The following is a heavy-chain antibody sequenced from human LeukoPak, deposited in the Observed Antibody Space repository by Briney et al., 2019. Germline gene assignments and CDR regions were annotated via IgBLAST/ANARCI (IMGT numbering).Heavy chain of an antibody. Sequence: GESLKISCKGSGYSFTSYWIGWVRQMPGKGLEWMGIIYPGDSDTRYSPPFQGQVTISADKSISTAYLQWSSLKASDTAMYYCARQPIAAAGDVDYWGQGTLVTVSS. J-gene: IGHJ4*02. CDR3: ARQPIAAAGDVDY. V-gene: IGHV5-51*01. D-gene: IGHD6-13*01. CDR1: GYSFTSYW. CDR2: IYPGDSDT.